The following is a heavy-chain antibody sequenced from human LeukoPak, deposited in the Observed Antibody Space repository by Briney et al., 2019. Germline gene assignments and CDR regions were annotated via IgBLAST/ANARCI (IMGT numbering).Heavy chain of an antibody. D-gene: IGHD1-14*01. CDR3: ANTPGPGLNYYYGMDV. V-gene: IGHV3-13*01. CDR2: IGVTGDT. CDR1: GFTFSKDD. Sequence: PGGSPRLSCAASGFTFSKDDFHWVRQAPGKGLEWVAAIGVTGDTYYADSVKGRFTISRDNSKNTLYLQMNSLRAEDTAVYYCANTPGPGLNYYYGMDVWGQGTTVTVSS. J-gene: IGHJ6*02.